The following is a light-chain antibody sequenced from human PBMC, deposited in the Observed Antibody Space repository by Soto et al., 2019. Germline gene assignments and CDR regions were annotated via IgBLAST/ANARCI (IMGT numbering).Light chain of an antibody. CDR3: QQYSVYWT. J-gene: IGKJ1*01. CDR2: DAS. Sequence: DIHMTQSPSSRSASVGDRVTIICRASQSVSTRLAWYQQKPGKAPKVLIYDASSWAGGVPSRFTGSGSGTEFTLTINSLQPDDFATYYCQQYSVYWTFGQGTKVDIK. V-gene: IGKV1-5*02. CDR1: QSVSTR.